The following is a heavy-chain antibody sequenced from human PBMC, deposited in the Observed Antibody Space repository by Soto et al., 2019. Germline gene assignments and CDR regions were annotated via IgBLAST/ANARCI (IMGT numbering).Heavy chain of an antibody. CDR2: IWYDGSNK. J-gene: IGHJ6*02. D-gene: IGHD3-3*01. V-gene: IGHV3-33*01. CDR1: GFTFSSYG. Sequence: VGSLRLSCAASGFTFSSYGMHWVRQAPGKGLEWVAVIWYDGSNKYYADSVKGRFTISRDNSKNTLYLQMNSLRAEDTAVYYCARDLKPSYYDFWSGYYTLYYYYYGMDVWGQGTTVTVSS. CDR3: ARDLKPSYYDFWSGYYTLYYYYYGMDV.